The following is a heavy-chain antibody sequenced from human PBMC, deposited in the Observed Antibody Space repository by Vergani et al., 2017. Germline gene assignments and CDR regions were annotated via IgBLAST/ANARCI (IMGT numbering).Heavy chain of an antibody. V-gene: IGHV3-23*01. D-gene: IGHD2-15*01. Sequence: EVQLLESGGGLVQPGGSLRLSCAASGFTFSSYAMSWVRQAPGKGLEWVSAISGSGGSTYYADSVKGRFTISRDNSKNTLYLQMNSLRAEDTAVYYCAKDMRVLGYCSGGSCYFDYWGQGTLVTVSS. CDR2: ISGSGGST. J-gene: IGHJ4*02. CDR1: GFTFSSYA. CDR3: AKDMRVLGYCSGGSCYFDY.